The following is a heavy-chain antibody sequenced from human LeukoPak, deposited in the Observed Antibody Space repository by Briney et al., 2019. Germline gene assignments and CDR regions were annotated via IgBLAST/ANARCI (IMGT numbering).Heavy chain of an antibody. CDR1: GFTFSSYG. CDR2: ISYDGTNK. Sequence: GRSLILSCAVSGFTFSSYGMHWVRQAPGKGLEWMAVISYDGTNKYYADSVKGRFTISRDNSKNTLYLQMNSLTADDTGVYYCARDRSRMDVWGQGTTVTVSS. D-gene: IGHD1-26*01. CDR3: ARDRSRMDV. V-gene: IGHV3-30*03. J-gene: IGHJ6*02.